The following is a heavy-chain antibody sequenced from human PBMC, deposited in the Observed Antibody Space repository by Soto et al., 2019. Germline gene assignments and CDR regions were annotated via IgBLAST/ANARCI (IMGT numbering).Heavy chain of an antibody. V-gene: IGHV3-30*03. CDR1: GFTFSSYG. Sequence: GGSLRLSCAASGFTFSSYGMHWVRQAPGKGLEWVAVTSYDGSNKYSADSVKGRFTISRDNSKNTLYLQMNSLRAEDTAVYYCAREGSTYYYDSSGGGAFDIWGQGTMVTVSS. CDR3: AREGSTYYYDSSGGGAFDI. D-gene: IGHD3-22*01. J-gene: IGHJ3*02. CDR2: TSYDGSNK.